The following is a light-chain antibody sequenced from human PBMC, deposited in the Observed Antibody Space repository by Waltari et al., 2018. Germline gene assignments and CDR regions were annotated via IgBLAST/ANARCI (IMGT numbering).Light chain of an antibody. CDR1: QTISMY. J-gene: IGKJ1*01. V-gene: IGKV1-39*01. CDR2: GAS. CDR3: QQSYISPT. Sequence: EIQLTQSPSSLSASVGDRVTISCRASQTISMYLSWYQQRPGRAPKLLIYGASRLQGGVPSGFSGSGAGTDFTLTISDLQPEDFGTYFGQQSYISPTFGQGTTVEV.